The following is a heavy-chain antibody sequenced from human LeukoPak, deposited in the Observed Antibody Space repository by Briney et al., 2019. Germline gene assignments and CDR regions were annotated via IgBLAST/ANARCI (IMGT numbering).Heavy chain of an antibody. CDR3: ARIRTPYDYVWGSYRSYYYGMDV. J-gene: IGHJ6*02. D-gene: IGHD3-16*02. CDR1: GYTFTSYG. V-gene: IGHV1-18*01. CDR2: ISAYNGNT. Sequence: ASVKVSCKASGYTFTSYGISWVRQAPGQGLEWMGWISAYNGNTNYAQKLQGRVTMTTDTSTSTAYMELRSLRSDDTAVYYCARIRTPYDYVWGSYRSYYYGMDVWGQGTTVTVSS.